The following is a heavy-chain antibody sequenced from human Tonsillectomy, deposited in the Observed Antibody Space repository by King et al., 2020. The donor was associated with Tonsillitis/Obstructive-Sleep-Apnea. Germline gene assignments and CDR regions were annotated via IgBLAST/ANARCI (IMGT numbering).Heavy chain of an antibody. D-gene: IGHD3-9*01. V-gene: IGHV4-34*01. CDR1: GGSFSGYY. J-gene: IGHJ4*02. CDR2: INHSGST. CDR3: ARVGTLRYFDWLFFDY. Sequence: VQLQQWGAGLLKPSETLSLTCAVYGGSFSGYYWSWIRQPPGKGLEWIGEINHSGSTNYNPSLKSRVTISVDTSKNQFSLKLSSVTAADTAVYYCARVGTLRYFDWLFFDYWGMGTLVTVSS.